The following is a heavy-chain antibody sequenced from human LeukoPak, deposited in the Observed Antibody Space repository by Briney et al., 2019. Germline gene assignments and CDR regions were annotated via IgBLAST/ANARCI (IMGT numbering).Heavy chain of an antibody. CDR2: INPNSGDT. CDR3: AREVGMTDY. J-gene: IGHJ4*02. Sequence: ASVKVSCKASGYTFTGYYMHWVRQAPGQGLEWMGWINPNSGDTNYAQKFQGRVTITTDESTSTAYMELSSLRSEDTAVYYCAREVGMTDYWGQGTLVTVSS. V-gene: IGHV1-2*02. CDR1: GYTFTGYY.